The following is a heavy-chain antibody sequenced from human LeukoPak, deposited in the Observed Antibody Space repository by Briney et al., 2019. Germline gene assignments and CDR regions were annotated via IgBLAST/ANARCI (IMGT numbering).Heavy chain of an antibody. J-gene: IGHJ3*02. CDR2: ISGSGGST. CDR3: AKDWYWSGRGAFDI. CDR1: GFTFGDYA. D-gene: IGHD3-3*01. V-gene: IGHV3-23*01. Sequence: GGSLRLSCTASGFTFGDYAMSWVRQAPGKGLEWVSAISGSGGSTYYADSVKGRFTISRDNSKNTLYLQMNSLRAEDTAVYYCAKDWYWSGRGAFDIWGQGTMVTVSS.